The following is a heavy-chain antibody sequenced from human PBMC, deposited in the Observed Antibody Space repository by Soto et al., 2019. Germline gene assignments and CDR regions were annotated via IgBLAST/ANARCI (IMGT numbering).Heavy chain of an antibody. J-gene: IGHJ5*02. Sequence: QVQLQESGPGLVKPSETLSLTCSVAGGSLGSYYWGWIRQSPGKGLEWIAYIYDSGTTIYNPSLKSRATISVDTSKHQFSLNLTSVTAADTAVYYCARGAMFWFDPWGQGTLVSVSS. V-gene: IGHV4-59*01. CDR2: IYDSGTT. CDR3: ARGAMFWFDP. D-gene: IGHD3-10*02. CDR1: GGSLGSYY.